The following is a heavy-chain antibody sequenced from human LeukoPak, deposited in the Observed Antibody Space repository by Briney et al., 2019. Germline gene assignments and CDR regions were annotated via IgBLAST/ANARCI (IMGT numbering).Heavy chain of an antibody. D-gene: IGHD4-17*01. Sequence: GGSLRLSCAASGFTFSSYGMHWVRQAPGKGLEWVAVISYDGSNKYYADSVKGRFTISRDNSKNTLYLQMNSLRAEDTAVYYCAKDALPNDYGFLPNWFDPWGQGTLVTVSS. CDR1: GFTFSSYG. V-gene: IGHV3-30*18. CDR3: AKDALPNDYGFLPNWFDP. J-gene: IGHJ5*02. CDR2: ISYDGSNK.